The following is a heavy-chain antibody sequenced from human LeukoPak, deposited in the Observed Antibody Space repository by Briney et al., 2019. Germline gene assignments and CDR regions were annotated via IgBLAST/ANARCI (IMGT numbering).Heavy chain of an antibody. J-gene: IGHJ3*02. CDR3: AKFGLAGSGRYHDAFDI. CDR1: GFTFSSYG. CDR2: ISGSGGST. D-gene: IGHD3-10*01. V-gene: IGHV3-23*01. Sequence: GGSLRLSCAASGFTFSSYGMTWVRQAPGRGLEWVSAISGSGGSTYYADSVKGRSTISRDNSKNTLYLQMNSLRAEDTAVYYCAKFGLAGSGRYHDAFDIWGQGTMVTVSS.